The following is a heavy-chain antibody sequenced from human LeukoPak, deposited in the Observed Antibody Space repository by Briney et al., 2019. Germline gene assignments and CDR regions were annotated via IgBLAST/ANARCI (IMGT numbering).Heavy chain of an antibody. J-gene: IGHJ6*03. CDR2: IYYSGST. CDR3: AGTYGDFNYFYYMDV. D-gene: IGHD4-17*01. V-gene: IGHV4-59*01. Sequence: SETLSLTCTVSGGSISSYYWSWIRQPPGKVLEWVGYIYYSGSTNYNPSLKSRVTISVVTSKNQFSLKLTSVTAADTALYYCAGTYGDFNYFYYMDVWGKGTTVTVSS. CDR1: GGSISSYY.